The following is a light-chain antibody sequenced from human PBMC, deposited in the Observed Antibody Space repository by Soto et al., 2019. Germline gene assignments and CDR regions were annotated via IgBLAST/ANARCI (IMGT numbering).Light chain of an antibody. CDR1: QSVSGSR. CDR2: GAA. CDR3: QHYDTSPTT. Sequence: EIVLTQSPGTLSLSPGERATLSCRASQSVSGSRLAWYQQKPGQAPRLLIYGAANRATGIPDRFSGGGSGTDFTLPISRLAPEDFALYYCQHYDTSPTTFGQGTRLEIK. V-gene: IGKV3-20*01. J-gene: IGKJ5*01.